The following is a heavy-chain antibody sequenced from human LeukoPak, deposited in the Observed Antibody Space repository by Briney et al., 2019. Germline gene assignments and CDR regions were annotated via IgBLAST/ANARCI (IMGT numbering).Heavy chain of an antibody. Sequence: ASVKVSCKASGYTFTSYGISWVRQAPGQGLEWMGWISAYSGHTNYAQKFQGRVTMTTDTSTTTAYMELRSLRSDDTAVFYCARDKGGSDYDFWSGLDYWGQGTQVTVSS. J-gene: IGHJ4*02. CDR3: ARDKGGSDYDFWSGLDY. CDR1: GYTFTSYG. V-gene: IGHV1-18*01. D-gene: IGHD3-3*01. CDR2: ISAYSGHT.